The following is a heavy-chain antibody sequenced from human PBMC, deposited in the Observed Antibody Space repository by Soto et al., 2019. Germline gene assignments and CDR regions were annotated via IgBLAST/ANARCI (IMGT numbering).Heavy chain of an antibody. CDR3: ARESGNSYEGYYSDF. CDR1: GFTVSSNY. V-gene: IGHV3-53*04. J-gene: IGHJ4*02. CDR2: IYSGGST. Sequence: PGGSLRLSCAASGFTVSSNYMSWVRQAPGKGLEWVSVIYSGGSTYYADSVKGRFTISRHNSKNTLYLQMDSLREEDTATYYCARESGNSYEGYYSDFWGQGVLVTVSS. D-gene: IGHD1-26*01.